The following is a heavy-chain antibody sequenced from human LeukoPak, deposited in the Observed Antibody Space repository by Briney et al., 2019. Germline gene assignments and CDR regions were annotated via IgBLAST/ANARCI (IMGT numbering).Heavy chain of an antibody. CDR3: ARCDSSGYYLYYFDY. CDR2: ISSSGSTI. J-gene: IGHJ4*02. D-gene: IGHD3-22*01. Sequence: GSLRLSCAASGFTFSDYYMSWIRQAPGKGLEWVSYISSSGSTIYYADSVKGRFTISRDNAKNSLYLQMNSLRAEDTAVYYCARCDSSGYYLYYFDYWGQGTLVTVSS. V-gene: IGHV3-11*01. CDR1: GFTFSDYY.